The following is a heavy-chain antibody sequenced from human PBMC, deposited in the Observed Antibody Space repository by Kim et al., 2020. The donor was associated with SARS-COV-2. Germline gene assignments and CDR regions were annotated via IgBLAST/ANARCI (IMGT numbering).Heavy chain of an antibody. J-gene: IGHJ4*02. D-gene: IGHD6-19*01. CDR3: ARGGVAVAGHFDY. Sequence: YNPARKSRVNISVDTSKNQCSLKLSSVTAADTAVYYCARGGVAVAGHFDYWGQGTLVTVSS. V-gene: IGHV4-59*09.